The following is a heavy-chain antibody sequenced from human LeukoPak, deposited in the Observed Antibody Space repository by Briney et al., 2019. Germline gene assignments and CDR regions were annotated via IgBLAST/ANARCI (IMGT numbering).Heavy chain of an antibody. J-gene: IGHJ4*02. Sequence: GGSLRLSCAASGFTFSSYAMSWVRQAPGKGLEWVSAISGSGGSTYYADSVKGRFTISRDNSKNTLYLQMNSLRAEDTAVYYCAELGHDSSGYYKGYFDYWGQGTLVTVSS. CDR3: AELGHDSSGYYKGYFDY. CDR1: GFTFSSYA. D-gene: IGHD3-22*01. V-gene: IGHV3-23*01. CDR2: ISGSGGST.